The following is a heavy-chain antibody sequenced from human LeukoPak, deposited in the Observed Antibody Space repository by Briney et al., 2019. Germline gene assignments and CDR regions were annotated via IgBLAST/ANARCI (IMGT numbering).Heavy chain of an antibody. J-gene: IGHJ5*02. CDR3: ARHDAYCSRNSCYKGGSNWFDP. CDR2: IYSSGDT. D-gene: IGHD2-2*02. CDR1: GVSINSYF. Sequence: SETLSLTCTVSGVSINSYFWSWIRQPPGKGLEWIGYIYSSGDTNYNPSLKGRVTISLDTSKNQFSLTLSSATAADTAMYFCARHDAYCSRNSCYKGGSNWFDPWGQGTLVTVSS. V-gene: IGHV4-4*09.